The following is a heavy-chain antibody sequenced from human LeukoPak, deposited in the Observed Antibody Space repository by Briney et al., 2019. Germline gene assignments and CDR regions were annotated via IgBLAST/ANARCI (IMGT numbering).Heavy chain of an antibody. V-gene: IGHV1-24*01. CDR1: GYTLTELS. CDR3: MSAFYMDV. J-gene: IGHJ6*03. CDR2: FHPEGGET. D-gene: IGHD5/OR15-5a*01. Sequence: ASVKVSCEVSGYTLTELSINWVRQPPGEGLEWMGGFHPEGGETIHAQKFQGRVTMTADTSTDTAYMELSSLTSDDTAVYYCMSAFYMDVWGEGTTVTVSS.